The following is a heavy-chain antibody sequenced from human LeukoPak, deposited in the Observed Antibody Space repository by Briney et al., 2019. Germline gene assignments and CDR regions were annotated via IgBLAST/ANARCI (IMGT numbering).Heavy chain of an antibody. J-gene: IGHJ4*02. CDR1: GFTFSSYS. CDR2: ISSSSSYI. Sequence: PGGSLRLSCAASGFTFSSYSMNWVRQAPGKGLEWVSSISSSSSYIYYADSVKGRFTISRDNSKNTLYLQMNSLRAEDTAVYYCARSDSGSYYDTLMDYWGQGTLVTVSS. CDR3: ARSDSGSYYDTLMDY. V-gene: IGHV3-21*01. D-gene: IGHD1-26*01.